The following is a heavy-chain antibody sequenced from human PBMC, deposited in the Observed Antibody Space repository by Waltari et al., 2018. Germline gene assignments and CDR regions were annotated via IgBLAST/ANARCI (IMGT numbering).Heavy chain of an antibody. D-gene: IGHD2-15*01. CDR3: AREGAAEVVGDY. CDR1: GGSISSSSYY. J-gene: IGHJ4*02. Sequence: QLQLQESGPGLVKPSETLSLTCTVSGGSISSSSYYWGWIRQPPGKGLEWIGSIYYSGGTYYNPSLKSRVTISVDTSKNQFSLKLSSVTAADAAVYYCAREGAAEVVGDYWGQGTLVTVSS. V-gene: IGHV4-39*07. CDR2: IYYSGGT.